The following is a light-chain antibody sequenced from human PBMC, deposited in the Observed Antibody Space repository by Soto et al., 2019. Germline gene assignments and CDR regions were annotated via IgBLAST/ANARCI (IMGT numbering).Light chain of an antibody. CDR3: QKYSSAALT. J-gene: IGKJ4*01. CDR2: AAS. CDR1: QGISNY. Sequence: DSQMTQSPSSLSASLRDGVTITCRASQGISNYLAWYQQKPGKVPKLLIYAASTLQSGVPSRFSGTGSGTDFTLSISSLQPEDVATYYCQKYSSAALTFGGGTKVEI. V-gene: IGKV1-27*01.